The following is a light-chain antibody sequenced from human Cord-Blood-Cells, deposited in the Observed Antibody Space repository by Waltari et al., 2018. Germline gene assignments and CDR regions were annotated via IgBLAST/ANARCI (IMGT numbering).Light chain of an antibody. CDR2: EVS. J-gene: IGLJ3*02. CDR1: SSDVGGYNY. CDR3: SSYTSSSTWV. Sequence: QSALTQPASVSGSPGQSITIPCTGTSSDVGGYNYVSWYQQHPGKAPKLMIYEVSNRPSGVSNRFSGSKSGNTASLTISGLQAEDKADYYCSSYTSSSTWVFGGGTKLTVL. V-gene: IGLV2-14*01.